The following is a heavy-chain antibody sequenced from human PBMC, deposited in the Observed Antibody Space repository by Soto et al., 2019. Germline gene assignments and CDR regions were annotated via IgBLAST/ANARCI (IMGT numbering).Heavy chain of an antibody. D-gene: IGHD3-22*01. CDR3: ARLLYDSRGYYYFDY. J-gene: IGHJ4*02. CDR1: GASISSSSYY. CDR2: VYYSGST. Sequence: KTSETLSLTCTVSGASISSSSYYWGWIRQPPGKGLEWIGSVYYSGSTYDNPSLKSRITLSVDRSKSQFSLKLTSVTAADTAVYYCARLLYDSRGYYYFDYWGQGTLVTVSS. V-gene: IGHV4-39*01.